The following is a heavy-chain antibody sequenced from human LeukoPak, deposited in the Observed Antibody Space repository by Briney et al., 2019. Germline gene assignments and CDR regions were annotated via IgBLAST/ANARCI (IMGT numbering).Heavy chain of an antibody. D-gene: IGHD3-10*01. CDR3: AKATMVRGVIAYYYYMDV. CDR2: ISWNSGSI. Sequence: PGRSLRLSCAASGFTFDDYAMRWVRQAPGKGLEWVSGISWNSGSIGYADSVKGRFTISRDNAKNSLYLQMNSLRAEDTALYYCAKATMVRGVIAYYYYMDVWGKGTTVTVSS. CDR1: GFTFDDYA. V-gene: IGHV3-9*01. J-gene: IGHJ6*03.